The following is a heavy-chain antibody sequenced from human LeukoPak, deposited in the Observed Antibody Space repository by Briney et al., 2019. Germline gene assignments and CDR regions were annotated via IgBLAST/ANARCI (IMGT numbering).Heavy chain of an antibody. J-gene: IGHJ6*02. Sequence: GGSLRLSCAASGFTFSTYWMSWVRQAPGKGLQWVANIKQDGSETHYVGSVKGRFTISRDNAKNSLYLQMNSLRAEDRAVYYCATVSYYYGMDVWGQGTTVTVSS. D-gene: IGHD2/OR15-2a*01. V-gene: IGHV3-7*01. CDR1: GFTFSTYW. CDR3: ATVSYYYGMDV. CDR2: IKQDGSET.